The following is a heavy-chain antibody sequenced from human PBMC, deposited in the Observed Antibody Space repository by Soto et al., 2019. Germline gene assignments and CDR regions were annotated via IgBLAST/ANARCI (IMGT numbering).Heavy chain of an antibody. CDR2: IYYSGGT. V-gene: IGHV4-59*01. CDR3: ARGPAPFWSGYYPAYYYSGMDV. CDR1: GGSISSYY. D-gene: IGHD3-3*01. Sequence: PSETLSLTCTVSGGSISSYYWSWIRQPPGKGLEWIGYIYYSGGTNYNPSLKSRVTISVDTSKSQFSLKLSSVTAADTAVYYCARGPAPFWSGYYPAYYYSGMDVWGQGTTVTVSS. J-gene: IGHJ6*02.